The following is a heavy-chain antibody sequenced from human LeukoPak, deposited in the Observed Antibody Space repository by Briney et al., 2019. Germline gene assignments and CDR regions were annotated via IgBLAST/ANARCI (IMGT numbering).Heavy chain of an antibody. V-gene: IGHV1-69*04. Sequence: SVKVSCKASGGTFSSYAISWVRQAPGQGLEWMGRIIPILGIANYAQKFQGRVTITADRSTSTAYMELSSLRSEDTAVYYCARDPANYDPEFDYWGQGTLVTVSS. CDR3: ARDPANYDPEFDY. CDR2: IIPILGIA. D-gene: IGHD3-22*01. J-gene: IGHJ4*02. CDR1: GGTFSSYA.